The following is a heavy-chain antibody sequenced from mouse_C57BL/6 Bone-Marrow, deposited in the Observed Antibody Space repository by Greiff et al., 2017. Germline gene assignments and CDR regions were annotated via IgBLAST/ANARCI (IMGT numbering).Heavy chain of an antibody. J-gene: IGHJ4*01. D-gene: IGHD2-3*01. CDR1: GFTFTDYY. CDR2: IRNKANGYTT. V-gene: IGHV7-3*01. Sequence: EVKLMESGGGLVQPGGSLSLSCAASGFTFTDYYMSWVRQPPGKALEWLGFIRNKANGYTTEYSASVKGRFTISRDNSQSILYLQMNALRAEDSATYYCASDDGYHFFYAMDYWGQGASVTVSS. CDR3: ASDDGYHFFYAMDY.